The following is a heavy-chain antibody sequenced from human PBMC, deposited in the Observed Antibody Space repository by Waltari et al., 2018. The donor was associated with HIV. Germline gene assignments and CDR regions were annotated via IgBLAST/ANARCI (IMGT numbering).Heavy chain of an antibody. V-gene: IGHV3-21*02. D-gene: IGHD3-22*01. CDR1: GFTFDTFS. J-gene: IGHJ6*01. CDR2: ISSGGGYI. CDR3: ARSIPNTVDSRYYGMDV. Sequence: VQLMESGGGLFRPGGSLRLSCVVSGFTFDTFSMNWVRQAPGKGLEWVSSISSGGGYIYYADSVKGRFTISRDNAKDSLFLQMDSLGVEDTAVYFCARSIPNTVDSRYYGMDVWGQGTAVTVSS.